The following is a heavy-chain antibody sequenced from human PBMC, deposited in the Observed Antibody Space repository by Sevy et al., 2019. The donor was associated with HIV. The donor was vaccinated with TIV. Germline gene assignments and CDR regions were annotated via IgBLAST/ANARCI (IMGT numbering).Heavy chain of an antibody. CDR1: GFTFGYFA. D-gene: IGHD6-19*01. V-gene: IGHV3-23*01. Sequence: GGSLRLSCEVSGFTFGYFAMSWVRQAPGKGLEWVSGISPNGATSHYAASVRGRFTISRDNYKNRMYLQMSSLTAEDTAQYYCAKDTGGWYDALDQWGQGTLVTVSS. CDR3: AKDTGGWYDALDQ. J-gene: IGHJ4*02. CDR2: ISPNGATS.